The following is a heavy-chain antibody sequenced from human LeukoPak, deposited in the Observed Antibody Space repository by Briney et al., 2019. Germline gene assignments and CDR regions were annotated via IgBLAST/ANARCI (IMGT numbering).Heavy chain of an antibody. CDR3: ARDRGWLQFLSYAFDI. J-gene: IGHJ3*02. CDR1: GFTFSSYA. CDR2: ISYDGSNK. Sequence: PGRSLRLSCAASGFTFSSYAMHWVRQAPGKGLEWVAVISYDGSNKYYADSVKGRFTISRDNSKNTLYLQMNSLRAEDTAVYYCARDRGWLQFLSYAFDIWGQGTMVTVSS. D-gene: IGHD5-24*01. V-gene: IGHV3-30-3*01.